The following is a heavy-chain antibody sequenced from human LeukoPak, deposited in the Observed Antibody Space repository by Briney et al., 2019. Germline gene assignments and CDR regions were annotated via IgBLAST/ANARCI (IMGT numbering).Heavy chain of an antibody. Sequence: SETLSLTCTVSGGSISSYYWSWIRQPAGKGLEWIGRIYTSGSTNYNPSLKSRVTMSVDTSKNQFSLKLSSVTAADTAVYYCARINTRELLWFGEPYYYYYMDVWGKGTTVTVSS. CDR3: ARINTRELLWFGEPYYYYYMDV. CDR1: GGSISSYY. J-gene: IGHJ6*03. CDR2: IYTSGST. D-gene: IGHD3-10*01. V-gene: IGHV4-4*07.